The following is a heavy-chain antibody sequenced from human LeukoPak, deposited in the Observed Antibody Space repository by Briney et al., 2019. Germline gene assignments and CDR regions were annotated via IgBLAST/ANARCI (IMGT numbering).Heavy chain of an antibody. Sequence: GGSLRLSCAASGFTFSSYWMSWVRQAPGKGLEWVANIKQDGSEKYYVDSVKGRFTISRDNAKNSLYLQMNSLRAEDTAVYYCARDRLSLRYSYGLWGQGTLATVSS. CDR2: IKQDGSEK. CDR3: ARDRLSLRYSYGL. V-gene: IGHV3-7*01. D-gene: IGHD5-18*01. J-gene: IGHJ4*02. CDR1: GFTFSSYW.